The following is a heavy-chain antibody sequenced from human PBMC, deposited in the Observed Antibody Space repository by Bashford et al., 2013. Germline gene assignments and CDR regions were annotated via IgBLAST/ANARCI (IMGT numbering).Heavy chain of an antibody. CDR2: ISGSSGST. V-gene: IGHV3-23*01. CDR3: ARDFVRRNDY. J-gene: IGHJ4*02. D-gene: IGHD3-10*01. Sequence: VRQAPGKGLEWVSAISGSSGSTYYADSVKGRFTISRDNAKNSLYLQMNSLRDEDTAVYYCARDFVRRNDYWGQGTLVTVSS.